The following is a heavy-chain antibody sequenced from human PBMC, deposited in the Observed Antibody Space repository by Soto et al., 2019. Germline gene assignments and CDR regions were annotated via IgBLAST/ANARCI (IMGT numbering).Heavy chain of an antibody. CDR3: ARARANVAPNWFDP. CDR1: GYTFSDYY. V-gene: IGHV1-2*04. D-gene: IGHD5-12*01. CDR2: INPYSGAT. Sequence: QVQLVQSGAEVKKPGASVKVSCKASGYTFSDYYVHWVRQAPGQGLEWMGWINPYSGATNYAQKFQDWVTMTGDASVSTAYLDLTTLVSDDPAVYYCARARANVAPNWFDPWGQGTLVIVSS. J-gene: IGHJ5*02.